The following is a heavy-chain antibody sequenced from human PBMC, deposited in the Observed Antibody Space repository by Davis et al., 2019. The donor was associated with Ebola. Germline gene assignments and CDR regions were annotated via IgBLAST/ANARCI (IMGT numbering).Heavy chain of an antibody. CDR1: GGSFSGYY. D-gene: IGHD4-17*01. CDR3: ARGSTVTTDY. Sequence: SETLSLTCAVYGGSFSGYYWSWIRQPPGKGLEWIGEINHSGSTNYNPSLKSRVTISVDTSKNQFSLKLSSVTAAATAVYYCARGSTVTTDYWGQGTLVTVSS. CDR2: INHSGST. V-gene: IGHV4-34*01. J-gene: IGHJ4*02.